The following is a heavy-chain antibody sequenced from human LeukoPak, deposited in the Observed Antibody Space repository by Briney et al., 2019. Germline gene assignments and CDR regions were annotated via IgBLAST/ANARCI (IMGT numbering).Heavy chain of an antibody. CDR1: GFTFSSYA. CDR3: TRAYYYDSSGYWDNDY. J-gene: IGHJ4*02. V-gene: IGHV3-49*04. D-gene: IGHD3-22*01. Sequence: GGSLRLSCAASGFTFSSYAMSWVRQAPGKGLEWVGFIRSKVYGGTTEYAASVKGRFTISRDDSKSIAYLQMNSLKIEDTAVYYCTRAYYYDSSGYWDNDYWGQGTLVTVSS. CDR2: IRSKVYGGTT.